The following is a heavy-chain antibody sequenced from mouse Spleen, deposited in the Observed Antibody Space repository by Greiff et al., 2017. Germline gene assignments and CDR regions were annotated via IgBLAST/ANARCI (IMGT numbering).Heavy chain of an antibody. D-gene: IGHD1-1*01. CDR1: GFNIKDDY. J-gene: IGHJ3*01. Sequence: EVQLQQSGAELVRPGASVKLSCTASGFNIKDDYMHWVKQRPEQGLEWIGWIDPENGDTEYASKFQGKATITADTSSNTAYLQLSSLTSEDTAVYYCTRPYYGSRGAYWGQGTLVTVSA. V-gene: IGHV14-4*01. CDR3: TRPYYGSRGAY. CDR2: IDPENGDT.